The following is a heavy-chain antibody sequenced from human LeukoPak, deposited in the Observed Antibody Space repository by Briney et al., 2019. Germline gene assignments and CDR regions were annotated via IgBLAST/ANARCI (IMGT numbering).Heavy chain of an antibody. J-gene: IGHJ2*01. CDR3: ARDGLAAATLHWCFDL. Sequence: GGSLRLSCAASGFTFSSYSMNWVRQAPGKGLEWVSSISSSSSFIYYADSVKGRFTISRDNAKNSLYLQMNSLRVEDTAVYYCARDGLAAATLHWCFDLWGRGTLVTVSS. V-gene: IGHV3-21*01. CDR1: GFTFSSYS. D-gene: IGHD2-15*01. CDR2: ISSSSSFI.